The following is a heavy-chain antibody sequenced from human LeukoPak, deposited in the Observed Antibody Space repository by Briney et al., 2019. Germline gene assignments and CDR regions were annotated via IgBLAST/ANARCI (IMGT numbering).Heavy chain of an antibody. CDR2: INPSGGST. V-gene: IGHV1-46*01. D-gene: IGHD3-22*01. J-gene: IGHJ6*03. CDR3: ARDRAYYYDNSGYYYYYYMDV. CDR1: GYTFTGYY. Sequence: ASVKVSCKASGYTFTGYYIHWVRQAPGQGLEWMGRINPSGGSTSYAQKFQGRVTTTRDTSTSTVYMELSSLRSEDTAVYYCARDRAYYYDNSGYYYYYYMDVWGKGTTVTVSS.